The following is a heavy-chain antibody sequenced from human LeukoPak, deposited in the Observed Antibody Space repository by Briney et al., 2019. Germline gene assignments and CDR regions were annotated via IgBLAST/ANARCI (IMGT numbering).Heavy chain of an antibody. V-gene: IGHV4-39*01. D-gene: IGHD3-16*02. J-gene: IGHJ4*02. CDR2: ISYRGRT. CDR3: ARHKGMITFGGVIVNGGFDS. Sequence: SETLSLTCTVSGGSISSSSYYWGWIRQPPGKGLEWIGSISYRGRTYYSPSLKSRVTISVDTSKNQFSLNLNSVTAADTAVYSCARHKGMITFGGVIVNGGFDSWGQGTLVTVSS. CDR1: GGSISSSSYY.